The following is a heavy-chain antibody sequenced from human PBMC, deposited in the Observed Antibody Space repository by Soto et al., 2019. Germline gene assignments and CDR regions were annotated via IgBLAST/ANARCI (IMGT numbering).Heavy chain of an antibody. CDR1: GFTFSNYA. Sequence: GSLRLSCAASGFTFSNYAMNWVRQAPGEGLEWVSEITESGATYYTDSVKGRFTISRDNSKNTLYLQMNSLRAEDTAVYYCAKGPTGATTRVDYWGQGTLVTVSS. CDR3: AKGPTGATTRVDY. J-gene: IGHJ4*02. CDR2: ITESGAT. V-gene: IGHV3-23*01. D-gene: IGHD1-1*01.